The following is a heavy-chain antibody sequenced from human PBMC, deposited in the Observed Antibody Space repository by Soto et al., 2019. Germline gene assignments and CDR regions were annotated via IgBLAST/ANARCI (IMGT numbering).Heavy chain of an antibody. J-gene: IGHJ4*02. CDR3: ARHDGRGVLTGYYEGLCDY. D-gene: IGHD3-9*01. CDR2: IIPIFGTA. CDR1: GGTFSSYA. Sequence: QVQLVQSGAEVKKPGSSVKVSCKASGGTFSSYAISWVRQAPGQGLEWMGGIIPIFGTANYAQKFQGRVTITADESTRTAYMELRSLRSEDTAVYYCARHDGRGVLTGYYEGLCDYWGPGTLVTVSS. V-gene: IGHV1-69*01.